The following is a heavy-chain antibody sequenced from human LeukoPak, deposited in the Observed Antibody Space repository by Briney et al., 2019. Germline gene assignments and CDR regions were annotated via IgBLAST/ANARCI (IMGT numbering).Heavy chain of an antibody. V-gene: IGHV3-30*18. CDR2: ISYDGSNK. CDR1: GFTFSSYG. Sequence: GGSLRLPCAASGFTFSSYGMHWVRQAPGKGLEWVAVISYDGSNKYYADSVKGRFTISRDNSKNTLYLQMNSLRAEDTAVYYCAKSSTVSRRGFFDYWGQGTLVTVSS. J-gene: IGHJ4*02. CDR3: AKSSTVSRRGFFDY. D-gene: IGHD4-17*01.